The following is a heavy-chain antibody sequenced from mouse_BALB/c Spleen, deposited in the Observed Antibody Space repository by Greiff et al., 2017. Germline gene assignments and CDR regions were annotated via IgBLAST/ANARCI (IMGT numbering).Heavy chain of an antibody. Sequence: VQLQQSRPELVKPGASVKMSCKASGYTFTSYVMHWVKQKPGQGLEWIGYINPYNDGTKYNEKFKGKATLTSDKSSSTAYMELNSLTSEASAVYYGARSDYGSSYPWFAYWGQGTLVTVSA. CDR3: ARSDYGSSYPWFAY. CDR1: GYTFTSYV. D-gene: IGHD1-1*01. J-gene: IGHJ3*01. V-gene: IGHV1-14*01. CDR2: INPYNDGT.